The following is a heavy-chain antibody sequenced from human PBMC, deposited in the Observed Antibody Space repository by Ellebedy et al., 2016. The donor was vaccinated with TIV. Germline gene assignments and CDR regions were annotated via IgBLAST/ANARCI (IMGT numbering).Heavy chain of an antibody. V-gene: IGHV3-48*01. CDR3: ARGFDIFEL. CDR2: IANSGSPT. Sequence: GGSLRLSXEGSGFTFSSYSMNWVRQAPGKGLEWVSYIANSGSPTYYTDSVKGRFTISRDNAKHSVYLQMNNLRVEDTAVYFCARGFDIFELWGPGILITVSS. D-gene: IGHD3-9*01. CDR1: GFTFSSYS. J-gene: IGHJ4*02.